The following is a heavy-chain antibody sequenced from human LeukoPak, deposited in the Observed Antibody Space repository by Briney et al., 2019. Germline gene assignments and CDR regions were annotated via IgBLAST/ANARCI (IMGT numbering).Heavy chain of an antibody. D-gene: IGHD3-10*01. Sequence: ASVKVSCKASGFTFTSSAVQWVRQARGQRLEWIGWIVVGSGNTNYAQKFQERVTITRDMSTSTAYMELSSLRSEDTAVYYCAAPEYYYGLNYYYMDVWGKGTTVTVSS. V-gene: IGHV1-58*01. CDR3: AAPEYYYGLNYYYMDV. CDR2: IVVGSGNT. J-gene: IGHJ6*03. CDR1: GFTFTSSA.